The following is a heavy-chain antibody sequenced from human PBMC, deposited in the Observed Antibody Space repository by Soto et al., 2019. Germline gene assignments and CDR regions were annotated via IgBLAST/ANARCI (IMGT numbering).Heavy chain of an antibody. Sequence: QVQLVQSGAEMKEPGDSVRVSCEASGYTFTSYYIHWVRQAPGQGLEWMGWINPKFGDTTYAQDFQGRVSMTRDMSISTVYMELSRLTSDDTAIHYCARNMDYYYGPGSGNGHGFWGQGTTVTVFS. CDR2: INPKFGDT. J-gene: IGHJ6*02. D-gene: IGHD3-10*01. V-gene: IGHV1-2*02. CDR1: GYTFTSYY. CDR3: ARNMDYYYGPGSGNGHGF.